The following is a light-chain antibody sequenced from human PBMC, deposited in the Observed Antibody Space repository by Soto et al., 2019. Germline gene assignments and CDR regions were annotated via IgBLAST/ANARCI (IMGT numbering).Light chain of an antibody. Sequence: DIQITQTKTSLSASLLDRVTITCRASQSVSNYLNWYQQKPGKAPKLLIYKASSLESGVPSRFSGSGSGTEFTLTISSLQPDDFATYYCQQYNSYSRAFGQGTKVDIK. V-gene: IGKV1-5*03. CDR1: QSVSNY. J-gene: IGKJ1*01. CDR3: QQYNSYSRA. CDR2: KAS.